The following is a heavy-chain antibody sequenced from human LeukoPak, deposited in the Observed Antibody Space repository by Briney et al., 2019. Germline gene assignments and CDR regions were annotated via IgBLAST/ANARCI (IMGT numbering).Heavy chain of an antibody. J-gene: IGHJ6*02. CDR1: GFTFSSYA. D-gene: IGHD3-3*01. CDR2: ISYDGSNK. CDR3: ARDSPTYYDFWSGYWWNITTYYYYGMDV. V-gene: IGHV3-30-3*01. Sequence: GGSLRLSCAASGFTFSSYAMHWVRQAPGKGLEWVAVISYDGSNKYYADSVKGRFTISRDNSKNTLYLRMNSLRAEDTAVYYCARDSPTYYDFWSGYWWNITTYYYYGMDVWGQGTTVTVSS.